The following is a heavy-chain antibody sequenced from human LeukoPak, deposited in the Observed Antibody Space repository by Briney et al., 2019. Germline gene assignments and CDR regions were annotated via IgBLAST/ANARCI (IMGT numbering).Heavy chain of an antibody. D-gene: IGHD6-13*01. J-gene: IGHJ4*02. CDR3: ARDGVSGYTTSWYDY. V-gene: IGHV3-7*01. CDR1: GFTFSNYW. CDR2: IKQDGSAR. Sequence: GGSLRLSCAASGFTFSNYWMSWVRQAPGGGLEWVANIKQDGSARHYVDSVKGRFTGSRDNAKNSLYVQMNSLRAEDTAVYSCARDGVSGYTTSWYDYWGQGTLVTVSS.